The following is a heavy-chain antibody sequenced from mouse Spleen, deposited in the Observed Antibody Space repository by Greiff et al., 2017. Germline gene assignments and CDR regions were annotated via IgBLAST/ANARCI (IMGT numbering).Heavy chain of an antibody. J-gene: IGHJ1*01. D-gene: IGHD2-1*01. CDR1: GFSLTGYG. CDR3: AREDGNYVWYFDV. CDR2: IWGDGST. Sequence: QVQLKESGPGLVAPSQSLSITCTVSGFSLTGYGVNWVRQPPGKGLEWLGMIWGDGSTDYNSALKSRLSISKDNSKSQVFLKMNSLQTDDTARYYCAREDGNYVWYFDVWGAGTTVTVSS. V-gene: IGHV2-6-7*01.